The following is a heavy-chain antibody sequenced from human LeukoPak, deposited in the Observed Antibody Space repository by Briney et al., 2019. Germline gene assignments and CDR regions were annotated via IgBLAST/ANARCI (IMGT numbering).Heavy chain of an antibody. CDR1: GITLSNYG. CDR2: ISDSGGST. CDR3: AKRGVVIRVILVGFHKEAYYFDS. J-gene: IGHJ4*02. V-gene: IGHV3-23*01. D-gene: IGHD3-22*01. Sequence: GGSLRLSCAVSGITLSNYGMSWVRQAPGKGLEWVAGISDSGGSTNYADSVKGRFTISRDNPKNTLYLQMNSLRAEDTAVYFCAKRGVVIRVILVGFHKEAYYFDSWGQGALVSVSS.